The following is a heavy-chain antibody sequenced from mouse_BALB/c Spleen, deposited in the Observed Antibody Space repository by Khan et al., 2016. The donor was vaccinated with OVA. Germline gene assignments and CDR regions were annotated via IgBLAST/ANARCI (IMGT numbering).Heavy chain of an antibody. V-gene: IGHV4-1*02. Sequence: EVQLQESGGGLVQPGGSLKLSCAASGFDFSGYWMSWVRQAPGKGPEWIGEINPDSSTINYTPSLKDKFIISRDNAKNTLYLQMSKVRSEDTALYYCARLGYYGYFNVWGAGTTVTVSS. CDR1: GFDFSGYW. D-gene: IGHD2-2*01. CDR3: ARLGYYGYFNV. J-gene: IGHJ1*01. CDR2: INPDSSTI.